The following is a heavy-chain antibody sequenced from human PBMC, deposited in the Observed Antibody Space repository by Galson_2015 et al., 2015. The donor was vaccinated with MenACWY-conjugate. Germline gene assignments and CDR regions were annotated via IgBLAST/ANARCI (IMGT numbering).Heavy chain of an antibody. CDR2: IYPGDSDT. V-gene: IGHV5-51*01. Sequence: QSGAEVTKPGESLKISCKGSGYTFTSNWIGWVRQMPGKGLEWMGIIYPGDSDTRYTPSFQGHVTISADKSINTAYLQWGSLEASDSAIYYFARQGFGSSSLDYWGQGTLVTVSS. D-gene: IGHD6-6*01. CDR1: GYTFTSNW. CDR3: ARQGFGSSSLDY. J-gene: IGHJ4*02.